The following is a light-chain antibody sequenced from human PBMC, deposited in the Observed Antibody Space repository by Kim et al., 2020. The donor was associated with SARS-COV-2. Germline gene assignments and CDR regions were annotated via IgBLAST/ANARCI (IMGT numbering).Light chain of an antibody. V-gene: IGLV7-43*01. Sequence: PGGPVTLTCASSTGAVASASYPTWFQQRPAQAPRSLIYGTSNKHSGTPARFSGSRLGGKAALTLSGVQPEDEAEYYCLLYYGGAYVFGTGTKVTVL. CDR1: TGAVASASY. CDR2: GTS. J-gene: IGLJ1*01. CDR3: LLYYGGAYV.